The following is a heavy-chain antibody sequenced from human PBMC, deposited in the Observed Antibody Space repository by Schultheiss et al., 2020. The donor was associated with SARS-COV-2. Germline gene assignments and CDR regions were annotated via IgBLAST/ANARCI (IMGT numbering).Heavy chain of an antibody. V-gene: IGHV3-53*04. D-gene: IGHD2-8*01. CDR1: GFTVSSNY. J-gene: IGHJ3*02. CDR2: IYSGGST. Sequence: GESLKISCAASGFTVSSNYMSWVRQAPGKGLEWVSVIYSGGSTYYADSVKGRFTISRHNSKNTLYLQMNSLRAEDTAVYYCARGTVLMVYATLGAFDIWGQGTMVTVSS. CDR3: ARGTVLMVYATLGAFDI.